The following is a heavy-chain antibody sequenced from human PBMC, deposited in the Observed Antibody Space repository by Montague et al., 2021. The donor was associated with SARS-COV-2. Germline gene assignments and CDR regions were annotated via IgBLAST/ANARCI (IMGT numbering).Heavy chain of an antibody. CDR1: GGSMTSGSFY. CDR3: ARHSRFGPPLESFDY. D-gene: IGHD3-3*01. J-gene: IGHJ4*02. CDR2: VYYSGGT. Sequence: SETLSLTCTVSGGSMTSGSFYWGWVRQSPGKGLEWIGSVYYSGGTYHNPSLRSRVTISADTSKNQFSLWLNSVTAADTAVYYCARHSRFGPPLESFDYWGQGTLITVSS. V-gene: IGHV4-39*01.